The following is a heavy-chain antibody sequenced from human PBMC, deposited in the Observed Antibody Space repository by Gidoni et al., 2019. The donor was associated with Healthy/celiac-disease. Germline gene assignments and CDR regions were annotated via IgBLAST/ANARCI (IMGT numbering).Heavy chain of an antibody. CDR1: GYSSSSGYY. Sequence: QVQLQESGPGLAKPSETLSLNCTVSGYSSSSGYYWGWIRQPPGTGLEGIGRIYQSGSTYYNPSLKSRVTISVDTSKNQFSLKLSSVTAADTAVYYCARGVITMVRGVIREYFDYWGQGTLVTVSS. V-gene: IGHV4-38-2*02. J-gene: IGHJ4*02. CDR2: IYQSGST. D-gene: IGHD3-10*01. CDR3: ARGVITMVRGVIREYFDY.